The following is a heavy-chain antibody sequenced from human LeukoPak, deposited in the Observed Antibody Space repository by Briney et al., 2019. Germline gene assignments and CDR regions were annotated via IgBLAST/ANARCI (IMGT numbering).Heavy chain of an antibody. V-gene: IGHV4-31*03. Sequence: SETLSLTCTVSGGSISSGGYYWSWIRQHPGKGLEWIGYIYYSGSTYYNPSLKSRVTMSVDTSKNQFSLKLSSVTAADTAVYYCARSFGGIAAAGPPYYYYYYYMDVWGKGTTVTVSS. CDR2: IYYSGST. CDR1: GGSISSGGYY. D-gene: IGHD6-13*01. J-gene: IGHJ6*03. CDR3: ARSFGGIAAAGPPYYYYYYYMDV.